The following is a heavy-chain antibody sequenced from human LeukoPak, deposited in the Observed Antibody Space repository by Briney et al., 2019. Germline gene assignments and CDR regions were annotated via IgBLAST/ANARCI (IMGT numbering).Heavy chain of an antibody. CDR3: ARAPYYDILTGYPDY. Sequence: ASVKVSCKASGGTFSSYAISWVRQAPGQGLEWMGGIIPIFGTANYAQKFQGRVTITADESTSTAYMELSSLRSEDTAVYYCARAPYYDILTGYPDYWGQGTLVTVSS. D-gene: IGHD3-9*01. CDR2: IIPIFGTA. CDR1: GGTFSSYA. V-gene: IGHV1-69*13. J-gene: IGHJ4*02.